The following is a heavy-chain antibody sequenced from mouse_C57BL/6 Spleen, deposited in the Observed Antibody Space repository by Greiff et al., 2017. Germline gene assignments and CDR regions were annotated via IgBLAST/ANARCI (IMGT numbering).Heavy chain of an antibody. CDR2: INPNNGGT. CDR3: ARETGSSYVGYFDY. V-gene: IGHV1-26*01. Sequence: EVQLQQSGPELVKPGASVKISCKASGYTFTDYYMNWVKQSHGKSLEWIGDINPNNGGTSYNQKFKGKATLTVDKSSSTAYMELRSLTSEDSAVYYCARETGSSYVGYFDYWGQGTTLTVSS. CDR1: GYTFTDYY. D-gene: IGHD1-1*01. J-gene: IGHJ2*01.